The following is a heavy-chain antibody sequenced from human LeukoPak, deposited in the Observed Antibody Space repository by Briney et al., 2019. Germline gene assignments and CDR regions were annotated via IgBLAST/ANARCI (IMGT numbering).Heavy chain of an antibody. CDR1: GGSFSGYY. Sequence: NPSETLSLTCAVYGGSFSGYYWSWIRQPPGKGLEWIGEINHSGSTNYNPSLKSRVTISVDTSKNQFSLKLNSVTAADTAVYYCARRSGSGYYYFDYWGQGTLVTVSS. D-gene: IGHD3-10*01. J-gene: IGHJ4*02. CDR3: ARRSGSGYYYFDY. CDR2: INHSGST. V-gene: IGHV4-34*01.